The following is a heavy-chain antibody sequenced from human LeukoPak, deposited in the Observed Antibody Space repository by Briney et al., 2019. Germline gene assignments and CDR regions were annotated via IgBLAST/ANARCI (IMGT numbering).Heavy chain of an antibody. V-gene: IGHV4-34*01. CDR3: ARDRIGYFDY. Sequence: PSETLSLTCAVYGGSFSGYYWSWIRQPPGKGLEWIGEINHSGSTNYNPSLKSRVTISVDTSKNQFSLKLSSVTAADTAVYYCARDRIGYFDYWGQGTLVTVSS. CDR1: GGSFSGYY. CDR2: INHSGST. J-gene: IGHJ4*02. D-gene: IGHD2-15*01.